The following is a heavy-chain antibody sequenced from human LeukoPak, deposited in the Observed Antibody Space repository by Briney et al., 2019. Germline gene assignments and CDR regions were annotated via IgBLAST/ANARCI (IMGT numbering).Heavy chain of an antibody. V-gene: IGHV3-15*01. Sequence: GGSLRLSCAASGFTFSNAWMSWVRQAPGKGLEWVGRIKSKTDGGTTDYAAPVKGRFTISRDDSKNTLYLQMNSLETEDTAVYYCSGYSGYDPYYYYYGMDVWGKGTTVTVSS. CDR2: IKSKTDGGTT. CDR3: SGYSGYDPYYYYYGMDV. CDR1: GFTFSNAW. J-gene: IGHJ6*04. D-gene: IGHD5-12*01.